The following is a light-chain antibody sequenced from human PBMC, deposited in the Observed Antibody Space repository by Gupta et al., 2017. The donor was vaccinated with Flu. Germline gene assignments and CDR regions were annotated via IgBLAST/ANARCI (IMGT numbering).Light chain of an antibody. CDR2: EVT. Sequence: QSALTQPASVSGSPGQSITLSRTGTSSDVGGFNYVSWYQQHPGKAPKLIIYEVTSRPSGVPNRFSGSKSGNTASLTISGLQAEDEADYYCSSYTNTATRVFGGGTKLTVL. CDR3: SSYTNTATRV. CDR1: SSDVGGFNY. V-gene: IGLV2-14*01. J-gene: IGLJ3*02.